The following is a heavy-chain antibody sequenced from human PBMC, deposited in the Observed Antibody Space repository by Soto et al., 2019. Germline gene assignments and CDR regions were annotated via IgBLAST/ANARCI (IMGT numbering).Heavy chain of an antibody. J-gene: IGHJ5*02. CDR2: IDPNSGGT. Sequence: VASVKFSCKASGYTFSAYYMHWVRQAPGQGLEWMGWIDPNSGGTNYAQKFQGRVTMTRDTSISTAYMELSRLRSDDTAVYYCARVRWELLAWPEEPFDPWGQGTLVTVSS. CDR1: GYTFSAYY. CDR3: ARVRWELLAWPEEPFDP. V-gene: IGHV1-2*02. D-gene: IGHD1-26*01.